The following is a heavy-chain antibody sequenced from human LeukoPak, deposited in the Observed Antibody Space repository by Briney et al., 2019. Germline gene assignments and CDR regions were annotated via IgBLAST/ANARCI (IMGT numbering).Heavy chain of an antibody. J-gene: IGHJ5*02. CDR1: GGSISSYY. V-gene: IGHV4-59*08. CDR3: ARHLAGATTGTMDWFDP. Sequence: SETLSLTCTVSGGSISSYYWSWIRQPPGKGLEWIGYIYYSGSTNYNPSLKSRVTISVDTSKNQFSLKLSSVTAADTAVYYCARHLAGATTGTMDWFDPWGQGTLVTVSS. D-gene: IGHD4-11*01. CDR2: IYYSGST.